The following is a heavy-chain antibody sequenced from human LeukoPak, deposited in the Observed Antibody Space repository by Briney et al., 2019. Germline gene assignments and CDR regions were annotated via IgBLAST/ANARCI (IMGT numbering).Heavy chain of an antibody. CDR3: ARPLGYCSAGSCYSGYGAFDI. CDR1: GGSISSYY. V-gene: IGHV4-4*07. Sequence: SETLSLTCIVSGGSISSYYWSWIRQPAGKGLEWIGRIYTSGSNNYNPSLKSRVTMSVDASKNQFSLKLSSVTAADTAIYYCARPLGYCSAGSCYSGYGAFDIWGQGTMVTVSS. D-gene: IGHD2-15*01. J-gene: IGHJ3*02. CDR2: IYTSGSN.